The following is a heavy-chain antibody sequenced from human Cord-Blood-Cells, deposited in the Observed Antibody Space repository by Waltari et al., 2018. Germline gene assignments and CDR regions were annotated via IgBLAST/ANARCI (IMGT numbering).Heavy chain of an antibody. Sequence: EVQLLESGGGLVQPGGSLRLSGAASGFPFSSYSMSWVRQAPGKGLEWVSAISGSGGSTYYADSVKGRFTISRDNSKNTLYLQMNSLRAEDTAVYYCAEGRFGGQYFDYWGQGTLVTVSS. J-gene: IGHJ4*02. CDR2: ISGSGGST. V-gene: IGHV3-23*01. CDR1: GFPFSSYS. D-gene: IGHD3-10*01. CDR3: AEGRFGGQYFDY.